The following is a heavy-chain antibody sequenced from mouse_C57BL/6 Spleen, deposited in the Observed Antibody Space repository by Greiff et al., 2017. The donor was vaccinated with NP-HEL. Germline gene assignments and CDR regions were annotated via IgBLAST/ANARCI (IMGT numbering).Heavy chain of an antibody. V-gene: IGHV1-69*01. CDR1: GYTFTSYW. Sequence: QVQLQQPGAELVKPGASVKMSCKASGYTFTSYWMHWVKQRPGQGLEWIGEIDPSDSYTNYNQKFKGKSTLTVDKSSSTAYMQLSSLTSEDSAVYYCATPIYDGYFDYWGQGTTLTVSS. CDR2: IDPSDSYT. CDR3: ATPIYDGYFDY. J-gene: IGHJ2*01. D-gene: IGHD2-3*01.